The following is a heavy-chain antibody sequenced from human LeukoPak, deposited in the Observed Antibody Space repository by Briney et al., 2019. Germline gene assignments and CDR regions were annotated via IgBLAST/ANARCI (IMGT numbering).Heavy chain of an antibody. Sequence: GGSLRLSWATAGFTFVHYGMQWVRQAPGKGLEWVAVIWSDGSNRYYGDPVKGRFTISRDNFQRTVYLQMNSLRAEDTAVYYCAKDAQRGFDYSNSLDNWGQGTLVTVSS. CDR1: GFTFVHYG. V-gene: IGHV3-33*06. D-gene: IGHD4-11*01. CDR3: AKDAQRGFDYSNSLDN. J-gene: IGHJ4*02. CDR2: IWSDGSNR.